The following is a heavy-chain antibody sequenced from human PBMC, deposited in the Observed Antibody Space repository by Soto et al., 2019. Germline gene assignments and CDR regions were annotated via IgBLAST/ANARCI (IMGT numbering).Heavy chain of an antibody. D-gene: IGHD3-10*01. CDR3: ARDLAITMVRGAPSARPYGMDG. J-gene: IGHJ6*02. Sequence: ASVKVSCKASGYTFTGYYMHWVRQAPGQGLEWMGWINPNSGGTNYAQKFQGWVTMTRDTSISTAYMELSRLRSDDTAVYYCARDLAITMVRGAPSARPYGMDGWGQGTTVNVSS. CDR2: INPNSGGT. CDR1: GYTFTGYY. V-gene: IGHV1-2*04.